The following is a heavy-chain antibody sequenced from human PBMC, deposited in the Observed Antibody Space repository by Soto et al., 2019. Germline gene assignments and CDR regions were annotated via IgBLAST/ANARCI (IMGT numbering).Heavy chain of an antibody. Sequence: PSETLSLTCAVYGGSFSGYYWSWIRQPPGKGLEWIGEINHSGSTNYNPSLKSRVTISVDTSKNQFSLKLSSVTAADTAVYYCARAERLGYNVWGQGTLVTVSS. V-gene: IGHV4-34*01. CDR2: INHSGST. D-gene: IGHD1-1*01. J-gene: IGHJ4*02. CDR1: GGSFSGYY. CDR3: ARAERLGYNV.